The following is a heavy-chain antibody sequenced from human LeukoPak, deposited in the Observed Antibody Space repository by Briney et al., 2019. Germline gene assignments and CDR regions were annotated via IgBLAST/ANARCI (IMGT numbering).Heavy chain of an antibody. Sequence: GSLRLSCAASEFTFSSYSMNWVRQAPGKGLEWVSYITNSANSKSYADSVKGRFTISRDNTKNSLYLQMNGLRAEDTAVYYCARTRSSGYSTFDYWGQGILVTVSS. CDR3: ARTRSSGYSTFDY. CDR1: EFTFSSYS. CDR2: ITNSANSK. D-gene: IGHD3-22*01. V-gene: IGHV3-48*01. J-gene: IGHJ4*02.